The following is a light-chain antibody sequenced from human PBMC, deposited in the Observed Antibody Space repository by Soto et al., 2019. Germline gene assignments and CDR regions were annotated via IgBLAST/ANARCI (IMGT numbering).Light chain of an antibody. Sequence: MTQSPSALSASVGDRVTITCRASQSVSSSSLAWYQQKPGQAPRLLIYGASTRATGIPARFSGSGSGTEFTLTISSLQSEDFAVYYCQQYNNWPRTFGQGTKVDIK. CDR2: GAS. CDR1: QSVSSS. CDR3: QQYNNWPRT. J-gene: IGKJ1*01. V-gene: IGKV3-15*01.